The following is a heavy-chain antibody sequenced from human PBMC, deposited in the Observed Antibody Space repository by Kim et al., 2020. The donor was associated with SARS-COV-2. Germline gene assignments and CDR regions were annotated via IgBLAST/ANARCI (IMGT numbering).Heavy chain of an antibody. V-gene: IGHV4-34*01. D-gene: IGHD4-17*01. J-gene: IGHJ6*02. CDR1: GGSFSGYY. CDR2: INHSGST. Sequence: SETLSLTCAVYGGSFSGYYWSWIRQPPGKGLEWIGEINHSGSTNYNPSLKSRVTISVDTSKNQFSLKLSSVTAADTAVYYCARVFTPRLSVTKYYYYYGMDVWGQGTTVTVSS. CDR3: ARVFTPRLSVTKYYYYYGMDV.